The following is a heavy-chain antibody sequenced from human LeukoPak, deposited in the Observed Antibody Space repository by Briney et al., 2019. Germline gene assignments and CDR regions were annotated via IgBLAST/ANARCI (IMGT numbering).Heavy chain of an antibody. V-gene: IGHV4-39*07. CDR1: GASITSTNYY. CDR3: ARGRSSRWYLAERFDP. Sequence: SETLSLTCTVSGASITSTNYYWDWFRQPPGKGLEWIGSISYSGSTFYKPSLKSRVTISTDTSKNQFSLRLSSVTAADTAVYYCARGRSSRWYLAERFDPWGQGTLVTVSS. D-gene: IGHD6-13*01. CDR2: ISYSGST. J-gene: IGHJ5*02.